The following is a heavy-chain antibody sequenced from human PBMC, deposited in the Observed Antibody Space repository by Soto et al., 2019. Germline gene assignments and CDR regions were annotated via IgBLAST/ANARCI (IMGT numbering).Heavy chain of an antibody. Sequence: SETLSLTCTVSGGSISRYYWSWIRQPPGKGLEWIGYIYYSGSTNYNPSLKSRVTISVDTSKNQFSLKLSSVTAADTAVYYCARAVSYSSSFLDYWGQGTLVTVSS. CDR1: GGSISRYY. V-gene: IGHV4-59*01. D-gene: IGHD6-6*01. CDR3: ARAVSYSSSFLDY. J-gene: IGHJ4*02. CDR2: IYYSGST.